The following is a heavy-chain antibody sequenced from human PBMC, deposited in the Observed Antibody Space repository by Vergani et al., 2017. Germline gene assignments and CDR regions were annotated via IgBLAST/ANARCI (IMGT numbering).Heavy chain of an antibody. D-gene: IGHD3-9*01. V-gene: IGHV3-74*03. CDR3: ARARXIETCYMSNWLDS. J-gene: IGHJ5*01. Sequence: DVHLAESGGGFFQPGGSLRLSCSASGFSFNSYWMHWVRQVPGKGLLWVSRIKSDGSITASADSVKGRFTISRDTAQNTLYLQMNSLRVEDTGVYYCARARXIETCYMSNWLDSWGQGTLVTVSS. CDR2: IKSDGSIT. CDR1: GFSFNSYW.